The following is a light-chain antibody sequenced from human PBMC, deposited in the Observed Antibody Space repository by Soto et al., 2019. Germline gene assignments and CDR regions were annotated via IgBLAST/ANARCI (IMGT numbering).Light chain of an antibody. J-gene: IGKJ2*01. V-gene: IGKV3-15*01. CDR1: QSVSSN. CDR2: GAS. Sequence: EIVMTQSPATLSVSPGERATLSCRASQSVSSNLAWYQQKPGQGPRLLIYGASTRATGIPARFSGNGSGTEFTLTISSLQSEDFAVYYCQQYKNWPPYTFGQGTKLEIK. CDR3: QQYKNWPPYT.